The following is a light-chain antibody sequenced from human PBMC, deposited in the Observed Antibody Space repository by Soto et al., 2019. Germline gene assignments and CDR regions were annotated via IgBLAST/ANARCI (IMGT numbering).Light chain of an antibody. CDR3: QPYSYSRYFS. V-gene: IGKV3-20*01. CDR1: QSVSNNY. CDR2: GVS. J-gene: IGKJ3*01. Sequence: EIVLTQSPGTLSLSPGERATLSCRASQSVSNNYLSWYQQKPGQAPRLLIYGVSSRATGIPDRFSGSGSGTDVTHTISRLEREDFTVNYCQPYSYSRYFSFGPETKVDIK.